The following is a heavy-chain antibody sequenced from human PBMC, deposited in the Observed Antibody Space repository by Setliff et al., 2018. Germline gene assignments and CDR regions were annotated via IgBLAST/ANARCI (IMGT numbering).Heavy chain of an antibody. D-gene: IGHD3-10*01. CDR2: IYKSGST. Sequence: SETLSLTCTVSGGSVSSGSYYWSWIRQPAGKGLEWFGHIYKSGSTNYNPSLKSRVTMSLDTSKNQFSLKLSSVTAADTAVYYCARAGGYYGSGSYYNDGWFDPWGQGTLVTVSS. V-gene: IGHV4-61*09. CDR1: GGSVSSGSYY. CDR3: ARAGGYYGSGSYYNDGWFDP. J-gene: IGHJ5*02.